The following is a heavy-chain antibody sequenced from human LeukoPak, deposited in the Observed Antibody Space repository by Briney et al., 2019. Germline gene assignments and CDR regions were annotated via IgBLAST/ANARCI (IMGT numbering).Heavy chain of an antibody. J-gene: IGHJ4*02. CDR1: GFTFSSYT. D-gene: IGHD2-2*02. V-gene: IGHV3-21*01. CDR3: ARECSSTSCYSELFDY. Sequence: GGSLRLSCAASGFTFSSYTMNWVRQAPGKGLEWVSSITRTSIYTYYAASVKGRFTISRDNAKNTLYLQMNSLRAEDTAVYYCARECSSTSCYSELFDYWGQGTLVTVSS. CDR2: ITRTSIYT.